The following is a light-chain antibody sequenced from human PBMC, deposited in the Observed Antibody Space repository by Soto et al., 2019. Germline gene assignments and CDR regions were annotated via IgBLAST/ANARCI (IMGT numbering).Light chain of an antibody. CDR3: QHYGALPPT. CDR2: GAS. J-gene: IGKJ4*01. Sequence: EIVLTQFPGALSLSPGERVTLSCRASQTVSNTYLAWYQQKRGQAPKFLIYGASNRATGIPDRFSGSGSGTDLTLTISRLETEDFAVYYCQHYGALPPTFGGGTKVEIK. V-gene: IGKV3-20*01. CDR1: QTVSNTY.